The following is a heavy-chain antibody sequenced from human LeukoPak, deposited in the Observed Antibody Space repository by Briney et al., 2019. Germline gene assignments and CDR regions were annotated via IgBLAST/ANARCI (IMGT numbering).Heavy chain of an antibody. J-gene: IGHJ4*02. V-gene: IGHV1-2*02. CDR1: GYXFTGYY. D-gene: IGHD3-22*01. Sequence: ASVKVSCKASGYXFTGYYMHWVRQAPGQGLEWMGWINPKSGGTNNAQKFQGRVTMTRDTSISTAYMELSRLRSDDTAVYYCARIRYYYDSSDPLDYWGQGTLVTVSS. CDR3: ARIRYYYDSSDPLDY. CDR2: INPKSGGT.